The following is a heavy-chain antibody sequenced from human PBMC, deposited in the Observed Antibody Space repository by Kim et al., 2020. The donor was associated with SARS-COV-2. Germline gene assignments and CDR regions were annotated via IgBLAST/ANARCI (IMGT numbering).Heavy chain of an antibody. D-gene: IGHD3-9*01. CDR1: GFIFSSYA. J-gene: IGHJ5*02. Sequence: GGSLRLSCAASGFIFSSYAMHWVRQAPGEGLEYVAAISSNGGSTYYADSVKGRFTISRDNAKNTLYLQMGSLRAEDMAVYYCARDDDILTGYYPRWFDPWGQGTLVTASS. CDR2: ISSNGGST. V-gene: IGHV3-64*02. CDR3: ARDDDILTGYYPRWFDP.